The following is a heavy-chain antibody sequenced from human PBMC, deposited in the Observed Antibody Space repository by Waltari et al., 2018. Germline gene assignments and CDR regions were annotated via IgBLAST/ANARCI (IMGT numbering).Heavy chain of an antibody. CDR1: GFTFSSSW. CDR3: AIGGVETSWYWRY. D-gene: IGHD6-13*01. V-gene: IGHV3-7*01. CDR2: IKTDGSET. Sequence: EVQVVESGGGLVQPGGSLRLSCAASGFTFSSSWMTGVRQAPGKGLEWVANIKTDGSETDYVDSVKGRFTISRDNTKNSLYLQMSSLRAEDTAVYYCAIGGVETSWYWRYWGQGTLVTVSS. J-gene: IGHJ4*02.